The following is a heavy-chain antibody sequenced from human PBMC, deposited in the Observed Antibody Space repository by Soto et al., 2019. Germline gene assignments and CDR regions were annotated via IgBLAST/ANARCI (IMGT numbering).Heavy chain of an antibody. D-gene: IGHD3-3*01. CDR1: GYTFTGYY. CDR2: INPNSGGT. J-gene: IGHJ6*04. Sequence: ASVKVSCKASGYTFTGYYMHWVRQAPGQGLEWMGWINPNSGGTNYAQKFQGWVTMTRDTSISTAYMELSRLRSDDTAGYYFARGGGGTRFWEGFSAPTYYYSGMDVGGKGTTVTVSS. CDR3: ARGGGGTRFWEGFSAPTYYYSGMDV. V-gene: IGHV1-2*04.